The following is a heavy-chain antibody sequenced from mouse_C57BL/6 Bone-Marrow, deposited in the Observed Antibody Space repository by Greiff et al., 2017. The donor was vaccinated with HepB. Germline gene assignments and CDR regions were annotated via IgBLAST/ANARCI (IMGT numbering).Heavy chain of an antibody. J-gene: IGHJ4*01. Sequence: VQLQQSGAELVRPGPSVKVSCKASGYAFTNYLIAWVTQRPGQGLEWIGVINPGSGGTKYTEKLKGKATLTADKSSSTAYMQLSSLTSEDSAVYFCARSNYDYDPGGYAMDYWGQGTSVTVSS. V-gene: IGHV1-54*01. CDR3: ARSNYDYDPGGYAMDY. CDR1: GYAFTNYL. CDR2: INPGSGGT. D-gene: IGHD2-4*01.